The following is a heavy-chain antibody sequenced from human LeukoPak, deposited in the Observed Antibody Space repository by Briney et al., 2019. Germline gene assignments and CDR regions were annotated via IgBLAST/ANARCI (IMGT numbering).Heavy chain of an antibody. V-gene: IGHV1-24*01. Sequence: ASVKVSCKVSGYSLTELSMHWVRQAPGKGLEWMGGFDPEGERTVYAQNFQGRVTITADKSTSTAYMELSSLRSEDTAVYYCARGERNYGDFHWGQGTLVTVSS. D-gene: IGHD4-17*01. CDR3: ARGERNYGDFH. J-gene: IGHJ4*02. CDR1: GYSLTELS. CDR2: FDPEGERT.